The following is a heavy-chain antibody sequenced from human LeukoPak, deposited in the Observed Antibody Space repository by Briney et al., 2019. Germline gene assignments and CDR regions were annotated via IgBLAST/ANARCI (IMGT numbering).Heavy chain of an antibody. V-gene: IGHV3-48*04. CDR1: GFTFSSYS. CDR3: ARDLVITMIVVVNDY. CDR2: ISSSSSTI. Sequence: GGSLRLSCAASGFTFSSYSMNWVRQAPGKGLEWVSYISSSSSTIYYADSVKGRFTISRDNAKNSLYLQMNSLRAEDTAVYYCARDLVITMIVVVNDYWGQGTLVTVSS. D-gene: IGHD3-22*01. J-gene: IGHJ4*02.